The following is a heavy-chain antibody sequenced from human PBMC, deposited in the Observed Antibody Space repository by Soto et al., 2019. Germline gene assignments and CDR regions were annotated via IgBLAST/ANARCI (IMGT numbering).Heavy chain of an antibody. D-gene: IGHD3-22*01. CDR3: ARSYTYYYDSSGYYLDY. CDR2: IYHTGST. V-gene: IGHV4-38-2*01. CDR1: GYSISGGYY. Sequence: SETLSLTCAVSGYSISGGYYGGWIRQPPGKGLEWIGSIYHTGSTNYNPSLKSRVTISVDTSKNQFSLKLSSVTAADTAVYYCARSYTYYYDSSGYYLDYWGQGTLVTVSS. J-gene: IGHJ4*02.